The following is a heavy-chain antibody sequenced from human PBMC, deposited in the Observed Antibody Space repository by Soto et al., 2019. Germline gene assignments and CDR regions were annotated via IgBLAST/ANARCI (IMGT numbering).Heavy chain of an antibody. CDR1: GYTFRSYG. J-gene: IGHJ1*01. V-gene: IGHV1-18*01. Sequence: QVPLMQSGPEVKKPGASVKVSCKASGYTFRSYGISWVRQAPGQGLEWVGWISGFNGDTSYAQNVQGRVTMTTDTSTSTAYMELRSLRSDDTAVYYCARESYYYERSGYYPEYFQHWGQGTLVTVSS. CDR2: ISGFNGDT. D-gene: IGHD3-22*01. CDR3: ARESYYYERSGYYPEYFQH.